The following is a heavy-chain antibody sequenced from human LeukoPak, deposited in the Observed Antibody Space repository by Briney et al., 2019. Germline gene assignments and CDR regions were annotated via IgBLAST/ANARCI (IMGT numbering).Heavy chain of an antibody. CDR2: TNPKSGGT. Sequence: ASVKVSCKASAYPFTGYYMHWVRQAPGQGLEWMGWTNPKSGGTNYAQKFQGRVTMTRDTSISTAYMELSSLRSDDTAVYYCAREGGERSYYDSSGYYCDCWGQGTLVTVSS. D-gene: IGHD3-22*01. V-gene: IGHV1-2*02. CDR3: AREGGERSYYDSSGYYCDC. CDR1: AYPFTGYY. J-gene: IGHJ4*02.